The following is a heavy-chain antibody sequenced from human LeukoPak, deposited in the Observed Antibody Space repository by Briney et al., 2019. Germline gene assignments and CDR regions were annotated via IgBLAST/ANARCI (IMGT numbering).Heavy chain of an antibody. J-gene: IGHJ3*02. CDR1: GGSISSGDYY. CDR2: IYTTRST. V-gene: IGHV4-61*02. Sequence: SETLSLTCTVSGGSISSGDYYWSWIRQPAGKGLEWIGRIYTTRSTNYNPSLKSRVTISVDTAKNQFSLKLSSVTAADTAVYYCARDSGYCSGGSCYVLNAFDIWGQGTMVTVSS. CDR3: ARDSGYCSGGSCYVLNAFDI. D-gene: IGHD2-15*01.